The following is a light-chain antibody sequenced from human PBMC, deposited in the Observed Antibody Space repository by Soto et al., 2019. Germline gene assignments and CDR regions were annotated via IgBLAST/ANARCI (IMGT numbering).Light chain of an antibody. V-gene: IGLV2-23*02. CDR3: CSYAGSSTLV. J-gene: IGLJ1*01. CDR2: EVS. Sequence: QSALTQPASVSGSPGQSITISCTGTSSDVGSYNLVSWYQHHPGKALKLIIYEVSKRPSGVSNRFSGSKSGNTASLTISGLQAEDEADYYCCSYAGSSTLVFGTGTKVTVL. CDR1: SSDVGSYNL.